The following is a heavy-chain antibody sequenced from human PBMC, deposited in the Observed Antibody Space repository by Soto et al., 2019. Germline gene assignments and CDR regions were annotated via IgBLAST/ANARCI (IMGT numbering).Heavy chain of an antibody. J-gene: IGHJ4*02. CDR2: IYYSGST. CDR1: GDSINSNYC. D-gene: IGHD6-19*01. Sequence: QVQLQESGPGLVRPSGTLSLTCAVSGDSINSNYCWTWVRQPPGTGLEWIAEIYYSGSTSYKPSLKSRVTISMDKSKNQFSLNLTSVTAADTAMYYCARDTGWGLGYWGQGTLVTVSS. V-gene: IGHV4-4*02. CDR3: ARDTGWGLGY.